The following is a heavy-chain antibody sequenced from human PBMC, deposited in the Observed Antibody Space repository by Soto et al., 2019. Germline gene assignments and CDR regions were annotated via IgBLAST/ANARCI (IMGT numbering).Heavy chain of an antibody. J-gene: IGHJ4*02. D-gene: IGHD3-10*01. V-gene: IGHV5-51*01. CDR2: IYPGDSDT. CDR1: GYSFTSYW. Sequence: PVESLKISWKGSGYSFTSYWIGRVRQMHGKGLEWMGIIYPGDSDTRYSPSFQGQVTISADKSISTAYLQWSSLKASDTAMYYCARLLQGGYYGSGSYWYFDYWGQGTLVTVSS. CDR3: ARLLQGGYYGSGSYWYFDY.